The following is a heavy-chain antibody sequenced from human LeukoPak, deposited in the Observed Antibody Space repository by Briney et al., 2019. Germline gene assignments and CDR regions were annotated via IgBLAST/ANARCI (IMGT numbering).Heavy chain of an antibody. V-gene: IGHV1-69*02. CDR2: IIPILGIA. CDR1: GGTFISYT. CDR3: ARVGQGGYYGSGSPSNDHLDP. D-gene: IGHD3-10*01. J-gene: IGHJ5*02. Sequence: SVKVSCKASGGTFISYTISWVRQAPGQGIEWMGRIIPILGIANYAQKFQGRVTITADKSTSTAYMELSILRSEDTAVYYCARVGQGGYYGSGSPSNDHLDPWGQGTLVTVSS.